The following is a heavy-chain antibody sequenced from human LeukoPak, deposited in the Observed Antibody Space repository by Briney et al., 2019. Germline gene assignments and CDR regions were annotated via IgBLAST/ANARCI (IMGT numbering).Heavy chain of an antibody. V-gene: IGHV1-18*01. Sequence: GASVKVSCKASGYTFTSYGITWVRQAPGQGLEWMGWISPSGNTIYAQKLQVRVTMTTDTSTSTAYMELRSLRSDDTAVYYCARTGVYGDYRPLAGAWGSDAFDIWGQGTMVTVSS. J-gene: IGHJ3*02. CDR2: ISPSGNT. CDR1: GYTFTSYG. CDR3: ARTGVYGDYRPLAGAWGSDAFDI. D-gene: IGHD4-17*01.